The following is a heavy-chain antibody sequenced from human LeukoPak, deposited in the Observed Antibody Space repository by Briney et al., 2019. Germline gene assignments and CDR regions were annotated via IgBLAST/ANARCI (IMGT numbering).Heavy chain of an antibody. CDR2: ISSSSSYI. V-gene: IGHV3-21*04. CDR1: GFTFSSYT. D-gene: IGHD5-18*01. CDR3: ARDPRGITALVDYFDY. Sequence: GGSLRLSCAASGFTFSSYTMNWVRQAPGKGLEWVSSISSSSSYIYHADSVKGRFTISRDNAKKSVYLQMSSLRVEDTAVYYCARDPRGITALVDYFDYWGQGTLVTVSS. J-gene: IGHJ4*02.